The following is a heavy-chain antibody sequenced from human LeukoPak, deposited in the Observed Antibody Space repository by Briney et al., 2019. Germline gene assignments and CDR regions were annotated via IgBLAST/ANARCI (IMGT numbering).Heavy chain of an antibody. CDR1: GYSISSGYD. V-gene: IGHV4-38-2*02. J-gene: IGHJ1*01. D-gene: IGHD3-22*01. CDR3: ATDTYYYDSTGYYYVGYFQH. Sequence: SETLSLTCTVSGYSISSGYDWGWIRQPPGKGLEWIGSIYYRRTTYYNPSLKSRVTISIDTSKNHFSLRLSSTTAADTAVYYCATDTYYYDSTGYYYVGYFQHWGQGTLVTVSS. CDR2: IYYRRTT.